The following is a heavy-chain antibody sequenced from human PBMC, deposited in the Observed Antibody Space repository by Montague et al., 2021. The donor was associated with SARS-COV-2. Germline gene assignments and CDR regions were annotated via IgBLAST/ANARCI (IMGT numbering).Heavy chain of an antibody. J-gene: IGHJ6*02. Sequence: TLSLTCSVSGDSMTSGSHFWTWIRQPAGKGLEWIGHIQTSGTSNYSPSLRDRTTLSIDTSRNQFSLELRSVTAADTAVYYCARDRPESWRISPGLAGLFATVVHAASGMDVWGRGTTVIVS. CDR1: GDSMTSGSHF. D-gene: IGHD3-22*01. CDR2: IQTSGTS. V-gene: IGHV4-61*09. CDR3: ARDRPESWRISPGLAGLFATVVHAASGMDV.